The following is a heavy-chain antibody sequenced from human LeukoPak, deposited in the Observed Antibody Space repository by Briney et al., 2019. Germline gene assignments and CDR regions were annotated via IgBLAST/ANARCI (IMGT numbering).Heavy chain of an antibody. V-gene: IGHV4-39*01. CDR3: ARRDYYDSSAYYYAY. D-gene: IGHD3-22*01. Sequence: NSSETLSLTCTVSGDSISSSSYYWGWIRRAPGKGLEWIGSIYYSGNTYYNPSLKSRVTISVDTSKKQLSLKLSSVTAADTAVYYCARRDYYDSSAYYYAYWGQGTLVTVSS. J-gene: IGHJ4*02. CDR1: GDSISSSSYY. CDR2: IYYSGNT.